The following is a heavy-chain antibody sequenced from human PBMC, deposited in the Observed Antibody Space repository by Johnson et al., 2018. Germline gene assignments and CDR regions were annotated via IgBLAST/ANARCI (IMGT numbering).Heavy chain of an antibody. CDR3: ARGQWLPPGYYYYMDV. Sequence: VQLVQSGGGLVQPGGSLRLSCAASGFTFSSYDMHWVRQATGKGLEWVSAIGTAGDTYYPGSVKGRFTISRENAKNSLYLQMNSLRAEDTAVYYCARGQWLPPGYYYYMDVWGKGTTVTVSS. V-gene: IGHV3-13*01. D-gene: IGHD6-19*01. J-gene: IGHJ6*03. CDR2: IGTAGDT. CDR1: GFTFSSYD.